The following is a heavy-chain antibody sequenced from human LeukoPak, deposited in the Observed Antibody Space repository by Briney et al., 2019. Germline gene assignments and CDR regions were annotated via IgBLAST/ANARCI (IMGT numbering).Heavy chain of an antibody. D-gene: IGHD1-7*01. CDR3: AKLTGTSGPPFDY. CDR1: GFTISSYW. V-gene: IGHV3-74*01. J-gene: IGHJ4*02. CDR2: ISSDGTST. Sequence: GGSLRLSCAASGFTISSYWMHWVRQAPGKGLVWVSRISSDGTSTSYADSVKGRFTISRDNAKNTLYLQMNSLRAEDTAMYYCAKLTGTSGPPFDYWGQGTLVTVSS.